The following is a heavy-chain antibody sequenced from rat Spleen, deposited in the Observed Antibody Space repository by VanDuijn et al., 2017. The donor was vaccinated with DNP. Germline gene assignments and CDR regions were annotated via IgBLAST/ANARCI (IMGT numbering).Heavy chain of an antibody. CDR2: ISTSGGST. Sequence: EVQLVESGGGLVQPGRSMKLSCAASGFTFSSFPMAWVRQAPTKGLEWVATISTSGGSTYYRDSVKGRFTISRDNAKSTLYLQMNSLRSEDTATYYCTRTEGIVYYFDYWGQGVMVTVSS. J-gene: IGHJ2*01. D-gene: IGHD1-11*01. CDR3: TRTEGIVYYFDY. CDR1: GFTFSSFP. V-gene: IGHV5-46*01.